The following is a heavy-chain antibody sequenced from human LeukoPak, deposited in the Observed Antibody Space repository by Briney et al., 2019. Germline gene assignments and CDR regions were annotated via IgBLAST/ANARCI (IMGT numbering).Heavy chain of an antibody. Sequence: SETLSLTCAVSGGSISSGGYSWSWIRQPPGKGLEWIGYIYHSGSTYYNPSLKSRVTISADASKNQFSLKLSSVTAADTAVYYCARAYCGGDCYRNWFDPWGQGTLVTVSS. CDR3: ARAYCGGDCYRNWFDP. J-gene: IGHJ5*02. V-gene: IGHV4-30-2*01. D-gene: IGHD2-21*02. CDR1: GGSISSGGYS. CDR2: IYHSGST.